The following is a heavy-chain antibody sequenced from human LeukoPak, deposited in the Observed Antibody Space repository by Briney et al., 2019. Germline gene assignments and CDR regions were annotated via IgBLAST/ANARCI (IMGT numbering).Heavy chain of an antibody. V-gene: IGHV4-31*03. J-gene: IGHJ5*02. CDR2: IYYSGST. D-gene: IGHD6-6*01. CDR3: AREIIAARTSWFDP. CDR1: GGSISSGGYY. Sequence: SETLSLTCTVSGGSISSGGYYWSWIRQHPGKGLEWIGYIYYSGSTYYNPSLKSRVTISVDTSKNQFSLKLSYVTAADTAVYYCAREIIAARTSWFDPWGQGTLVTVSS.